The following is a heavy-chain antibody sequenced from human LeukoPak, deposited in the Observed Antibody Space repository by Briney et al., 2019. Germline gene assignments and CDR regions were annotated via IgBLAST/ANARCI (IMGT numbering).Heavy chain of an antibody. J-gene: IGHJ3*02. V-gene: IGHV3-48*03. D-gene: IGHD3-10*01. CDR2: ISSSGSTI. CDR1: GFTFSSYE. Sequence: GGSLRLSCAASGFTFSSYEMNWVRQAPGRGLVWVSYISSSGSTIYYADSVKGRFTISRDNAKNSLYLQMNSLRAEDTAVHYCARDHSGLLWFGELSFPDAFDIWGQGTMVTVSS. CDR3: ARDHSGLLWFGELSFPDAFDI.